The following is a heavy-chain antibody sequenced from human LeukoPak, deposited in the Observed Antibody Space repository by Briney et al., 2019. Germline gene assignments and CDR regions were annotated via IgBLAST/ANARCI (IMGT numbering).Heavy chain of an antibody. Sequence: SETLSLTCTVSGGSIRSSYYYWGWIRQPPGKGLEWIGSIYDSGSTYYNPSLKSRVTISVDTSKNQFSLKLNSVTAADTAVYYCARDCSSTSCYTGFRWYYGMDVWGQGTTVTVSS. J-gene: IGHJ6*02. CDR1: GGSIRSSYYY. CDR3: ARDCSSTSCYTGFRWYYGMDV. D-gene: IGHD2-2*02. CDR2: IYDSGST. V-gene: IGHV4-39*01.